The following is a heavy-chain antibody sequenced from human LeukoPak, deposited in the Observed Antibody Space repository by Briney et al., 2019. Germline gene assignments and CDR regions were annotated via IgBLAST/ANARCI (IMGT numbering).Heavy chain of an antibody. CDR3: ARLSYGSGSYYGSDAFDI. J-gene: IGHJ3*02. CDR1: GFTFSSYS. CDR2: ISSSSSYI. D-gene: IGHD3-10*01. Sequence: GGSLRLSCAASGFTFSSYSMNWVRQAPGKGLEWVSSISSSSSYIYYADSVKGRFTISRDNAKNSLYLQMNSLRAEDTAVYYCARLSYGSGSYYGSDAFDIWGQGTMVTVSS. V-gene: IGHV3-21*01.